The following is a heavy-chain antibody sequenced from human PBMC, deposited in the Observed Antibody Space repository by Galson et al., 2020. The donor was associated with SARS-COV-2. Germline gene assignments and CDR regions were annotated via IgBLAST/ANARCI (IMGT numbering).Heavy chain of an antibody. Sequence: GESLKISCVTSGLSFSSYSMNWVRQAPGKGLEWVSYISSTSNTIYYADSVKGRFTISRDNAKNSLYLQMNNLRGEDTAVYYCAREWEVRSDYFDYWGQGTLVTVSS. V-gene: IGHV3-48*01. CDR3: AREWEVRSDYFDY. CDR2: ISSTSNTI. CDR1: GLSFSSYS. J-gene: IGHJ4*02. D-gene: IGHD1-26*01.